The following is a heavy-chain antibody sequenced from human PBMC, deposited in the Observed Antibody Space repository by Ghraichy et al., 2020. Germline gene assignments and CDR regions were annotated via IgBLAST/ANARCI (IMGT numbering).Heavy chain of an antibody. CDR2: IYYSGST. J-gene: IGHJ5*02. V-gene: IGHV4-59*01. CDR1: GGSISSYY. D-gene: IGHD1-26*01. CDR3: ARDPYSNWFDP. Sequence: GSLRLSCTVSGGSISSYYWSWIRQPPGKGLEWIGYIYYSGSTNYNPSLKRRVTISVDTSKNQFSLKLSSVTAADTAVYYCARDPYSNWFDPWGQGTLVTVSS.